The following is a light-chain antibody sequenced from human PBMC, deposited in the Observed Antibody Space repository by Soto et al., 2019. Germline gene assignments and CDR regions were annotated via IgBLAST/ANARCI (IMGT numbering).Light chain of an antibody. V-gene: IGKV1-9*01. Sequence: DIHMTQSPSSLSASVVDIVTITFQASQDISNYLNWYQQKPGKAPKLLIYAASTLQSGVPSRFSGSGSGTDFTLTISSLQPEDFATFYCQQLNSHPFTFGQGTRLEIK. CDR3: QQLNSHPFT. CDR1: QDISNY. J-gene: IGKJ5*01. CDR2: AAS.